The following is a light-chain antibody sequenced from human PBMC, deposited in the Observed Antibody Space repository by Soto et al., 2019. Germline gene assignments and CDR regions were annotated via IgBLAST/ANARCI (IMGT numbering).Light chain of an antibody. J-gene: IGKJ1*01. CDR3: QQYKGT. CDR2: DAS. Sequence: DIPMTQSPSTLSASVGDRVTITCRASQSIGRWLAWYQQKPGAAPKLLIYDASSLQSGVPSRFSGSGSGTECTLSISSLQPDDFATYYCQQYKGTFGQGTKVEIK. CDR1: QSIGRW. V-gene: IGKV1-5*01.